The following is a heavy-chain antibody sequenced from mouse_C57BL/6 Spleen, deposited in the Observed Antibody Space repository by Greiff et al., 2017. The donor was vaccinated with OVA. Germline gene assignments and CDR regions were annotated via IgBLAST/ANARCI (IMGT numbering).Heavy chain of an antibody. J-gene: IGHJ3*01. CDR3: ARYDGYEGFAY. V-gene: IGHV1-52*01. D-gene: IGHD2-3*01. CDR2: IDPSDSET. CDR1: GYTFTSYW. Sequence: VQLQQPGAELVRPGSSVKLSCKASGYTFTSYWMHWVKQRPIQGLEWIGNIDPSDSETHYNQKFKDKATLTVDKSSSTAYMQLSSLTSEDSAVYYCARYDGYEGFAYWGQGTLVTVSA.